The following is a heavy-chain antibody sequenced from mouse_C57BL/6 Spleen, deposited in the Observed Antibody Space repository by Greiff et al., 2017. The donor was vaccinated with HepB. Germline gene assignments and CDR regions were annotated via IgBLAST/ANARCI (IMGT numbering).Heavy chain of an antibody. J-gene: IGHJ4*01. CDR3: ARTPHCYDGYYYAMDY. CDR2: IYPRSGNT. CDR1: GYTFTSYG. D-gene: IGHD2-12*01. Sequence: VKLVESGAELARPGASVKLSCKASGYTFTSYGISWVKQRTGQGLEWIGEIYPRSGNTYYNEKFKGKATLTADKSSSTAYMELRSLTSEDSAVYFCARTPHCYDGYYYAMDYWGQGTSVTVSS. V-gene: IGHV1-81*01.